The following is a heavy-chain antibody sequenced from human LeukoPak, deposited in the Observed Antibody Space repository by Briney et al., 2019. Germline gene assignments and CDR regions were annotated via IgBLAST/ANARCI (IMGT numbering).Heavy chain of an antibody. CDR2: IYYSGST. D-gene: IGHD4-11*01. CDR1: GGSIRSGDYS. CDR3: AKDHTETSSLNFRNYYYYGMDI. J-gene: IGHJ6*02. Sequence: SETLSLTCTVSGGSIRSGDYSWNWIRQHPGKGLEWIGYIYYSGSTYYNPSLTSRVTMSVDTSKNQFSLKLSSVTAADTAIYYCAKDHTETSSLNFRNYYYYGMDIWGQGTTVIVSS. V-gene: IGHV4-31*03.